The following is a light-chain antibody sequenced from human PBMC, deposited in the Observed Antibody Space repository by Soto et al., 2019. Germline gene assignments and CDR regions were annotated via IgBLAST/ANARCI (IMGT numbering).Light chain of an antibody. CDR1: QSVSSY. Sequence: EIVLTQSPATLSLSPGERATLSCRASQSVSSYLAWYQQKPGQAPRLLIDDASNRATGIPARFSSSGSGTEFTLTIRSLEPEDFAVFYCQQRSNWPPLTFGGGTKVEIK. CDR3: QQRSNWPPLT. CDR2: DAS. J-gene: IGKJ4*01. V-gene: IGKV3-11*01.